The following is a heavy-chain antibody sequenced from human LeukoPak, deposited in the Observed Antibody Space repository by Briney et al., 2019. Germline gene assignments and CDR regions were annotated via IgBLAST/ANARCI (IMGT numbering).Heavy chain of an antibody. CDR2: LSYDGGDK. D-gene: IGHD4/OR15-4a*01. CDR1: QFIFTYYA. J-gene: IGHJ6*02. V-gene: IGHV3-30-3*01. Sequence: GGSLRLSCAASQFIFTYYAIHWVRQAPGKGLEWVTSLSYDGGDKHYADSVKGRFTVSRDSYKNTVYLQMNGLTTADTAVYHCGKDLAGGALDVWGQGTTVTVS. CDR3: GKDLAGGALDV.